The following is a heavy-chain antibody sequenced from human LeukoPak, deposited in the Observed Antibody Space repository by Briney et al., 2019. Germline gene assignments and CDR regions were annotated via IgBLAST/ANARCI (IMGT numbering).Heavy chain of an antibody. Sequence: SETLSLTCTVSGGSISSYYWSWIRQPPGKGLEWIGYIYYSGSTNYNPSLKSRVTISVDTSKNQFSLELSSVTAADTAVYYCARLLYGDYATLRYYYYYMDVWGKGTTVTISS. V-gene: IGHV4-59*12. CDR1: GGSISSYY. D-gene: IGHD4-17*01. CDR3: ARLLYGDYATLRYYYYYMDV. J-gene: IGHJ6*03. CDR2: IYYSGST.